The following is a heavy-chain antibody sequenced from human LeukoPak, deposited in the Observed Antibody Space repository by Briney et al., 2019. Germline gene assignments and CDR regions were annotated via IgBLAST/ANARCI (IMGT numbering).Heavy chain of an antibody. Sequence: SETLSLTCTVSGGSISSGCYYWKWLRQHPGKGLEWIGYIYYSGSTYYNPSLKSRVTISIDTSKNQFSLKLSSVTAADTAVYYCARGGSWYGSLVYWGQGALVTVSS. D-gene: IGHD6-13*01. CDR2: IYYSGST. J-gene: IGHJ4*02. CDR3: ARGGSWYGSLVY. CDR1: GGSISSGCYY. V-gene: IGHV4-31*03.